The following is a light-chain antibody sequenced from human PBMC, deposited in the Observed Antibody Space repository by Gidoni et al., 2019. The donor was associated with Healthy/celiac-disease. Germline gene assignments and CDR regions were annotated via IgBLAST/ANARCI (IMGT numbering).Light chain of an antibody. CDR1: SSAVGGYDY. CDR2: DVS. V-gene: IGLV2-14*01. J-gene: IGLJ2*01. CDR3: CSHTSSSTLV. Sequence: QSPLTQPASVSRSPGQAITTSCSGASSAVGGYDYVSWYQQPPGNAPNLMINDVSNPPPGVSNRFSCSKPGNAAALTISGLQAEDEADYYCCSHTSSSTLVFGGGTKLTVL.